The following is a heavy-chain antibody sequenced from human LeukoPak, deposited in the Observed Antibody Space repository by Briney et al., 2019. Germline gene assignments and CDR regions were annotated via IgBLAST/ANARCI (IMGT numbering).Heavy chain of an antibody. CDR3: ARDGYSSGWNIDY. D-gene: IGHD6-19*01. J-gene: IGHJ4*02. V-gene: IGHV3-21*01. CDR2: ISSSSSYI. CDR1: GFTFSSYS. Sequence: GGPLRLSCAASGFTFSSYSMNWVRQAPGKGLEWVSSISSSSSYIYYADSVKGRFTISRDNAKNSLYLQMNSLRAEDTAVYYCARDGYSSGWNIDYWGQGTLVTVS.